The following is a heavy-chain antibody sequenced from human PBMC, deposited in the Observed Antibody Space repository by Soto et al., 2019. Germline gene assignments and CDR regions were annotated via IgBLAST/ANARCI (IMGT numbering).Heavy chain of an antibody. CDR2: IYSSVTT. Sequence: SETLSLTCTVSGGSIASSLNYWVWVRQPPGKGLEWIGSIYSSVTTYSNPSLKSRVTLSADTSKDQFFLRLSPVTAADTAIYYCARLPYYDSPPVTFDIWGQGTVVTVSS. V-gene: IGHV4-39*01. J-gene: IGHJ3*02. CDR3: ARLPYYDSPPVTFDI. D-gene: IGHD3-22*01. CDR1: GGSIASSLNY.